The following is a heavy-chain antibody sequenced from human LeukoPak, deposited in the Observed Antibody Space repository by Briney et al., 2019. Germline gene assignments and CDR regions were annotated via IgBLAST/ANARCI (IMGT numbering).Heavy chain of an antibody. J-gene: IGHJ3*02. CDR3: ARENSNYTDAFDI. D-gene: IGHD4-11*01. V-gene: IGHV3-21*01. CDR2: ISSSSSYI. CDR1: GFTFSTYN. Sequence: GGSLRLSCAASGFTFSTYNMNWVRHAPGKGLEWVSSISSSSSYIYYADSVKGRFTISRDNAKNSLYLQMNSLRDEDTAVYYCARENSNYTDAFDIWGQGTMVTVSS.